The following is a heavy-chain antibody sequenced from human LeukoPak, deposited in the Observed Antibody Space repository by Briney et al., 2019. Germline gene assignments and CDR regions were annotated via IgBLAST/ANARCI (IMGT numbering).Heavy chain of an antibody. V-gene: IGHV3-7*01. J-gene: IGHJ4*02. CDR3: ARWAIVAAGTIDY. CDR1: GFTFSSYW. Sequence: GGSLRLSCAASGFTFSSYWMSWVRQAPGKGLEWVANIKKDGSEKYYVDSVKGRFTISRDNAKNSLYLQMNSLRAEDTAVYYCARWAIVAAGTIDYWGQGTLVTVSS. D-gene: IGHD6-13*01. CDR2: IKKDGSEK.